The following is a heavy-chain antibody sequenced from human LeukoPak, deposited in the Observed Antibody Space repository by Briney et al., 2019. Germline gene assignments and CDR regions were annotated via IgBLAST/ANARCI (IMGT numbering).Heavy chain of an antibody. J-gene: IGHJ4*02. V-gene: IGHV3-30*04. CDR2: ISYDGNNK. CDR1: GFTFSNYA. Sequence: GGSLRLSCAASGFTFSNYAMHWVRQAPGKGLEWVAVISYDGNNKYYADSVKGRFTISRDNSKNTLYLQMNSLRAEDTAVYYCAKARGIAAAGPRMDYWGQGTLVTVSS. CDR3: AKARGIAAAGPRMDY. D-gene: IGHD6-13*01.